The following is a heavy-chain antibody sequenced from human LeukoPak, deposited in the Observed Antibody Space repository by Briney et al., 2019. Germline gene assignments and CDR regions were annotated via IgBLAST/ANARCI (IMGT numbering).Heavy chain of an antibody. CDR2: INPNSGGT. CDR3: ARVGCSGGSCYWSTYYYYYMDV. Sequence: ASVKVSCKASGYTFTGYYMHWVRQAPGQGLEWVGWINPNSGGTNYAQKFQGRVTMTRDTSISTAYMELSRLRSDDTAVYYCARVGCSGGSCYWSTYYYYYMDVWGKGTTVTVSS. CDR1: GYTFTGYY. J-gene: IGHJ6*03. V-gene: IGHV1-2*02. D-gene: IGHD2-15*01.